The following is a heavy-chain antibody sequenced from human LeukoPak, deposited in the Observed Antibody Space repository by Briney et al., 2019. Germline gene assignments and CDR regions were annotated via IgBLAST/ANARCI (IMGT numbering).Heavy chain of an antibody. J-gene: IGHJ6*02. D-gene: IGHD4-23*01. V-gene: IGHV4-61*08. CDR2: IYYSGST. Sequence: TSETLSLTCAVSGGSISSGGYSWSWIRQPPGKGLEWIGYIYYSGSTNYNPSLKSRVTISVDTSKNQFSLKLSSVTAADTAVYYCARHEISVYGGYYYGMDVWGQGTTVTVSS. CDR1: GGSISSGGYS. CDR3: ARHEISVYGGYYYGMDV.